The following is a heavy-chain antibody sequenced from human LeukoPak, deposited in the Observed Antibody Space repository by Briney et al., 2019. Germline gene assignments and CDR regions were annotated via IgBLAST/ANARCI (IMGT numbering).Heavy chain of an antibody. CDR2: ITSASSHM. D-gene: IGHD5-18*01. J-gene: IGHJ2*01. Sequence: PGGSLRLSCAAFEFTFIAWTRNGVRQAPGKGLEGVSFITSASSHMYYADSVKGRFTISRDNAKNSVYLQMNSLRAEDTALYYCAKDTAMGYWYLDLWGRGTPVTVSS. CDR3: AKDTAMGYWYLDL. V-gene: IGHV3-21*04. CDR1: EFTFIAWT.